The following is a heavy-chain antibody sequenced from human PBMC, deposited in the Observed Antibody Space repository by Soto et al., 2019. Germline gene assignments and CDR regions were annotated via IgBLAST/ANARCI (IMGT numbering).Heavy chain of an antibody. CDR1: GGTINSGDYF. CDR2: IFYTGST. D-gene: IGHD5-12*01. J-gene: IGHJ4*02. CDR3: ARVKATLYRHYYFDY. Sequence: SETLSLTCSVSGGTINSGDYFWSWIRQPPGKGLEWIGSIFYTGSTYYSPSLKSRASMSMDTSKNPFSLRLRSLTAADTAVYFCARVKATLYRHYYFDYWGQGTPVTVSS. V-gene: IGHV4-30-4*01.